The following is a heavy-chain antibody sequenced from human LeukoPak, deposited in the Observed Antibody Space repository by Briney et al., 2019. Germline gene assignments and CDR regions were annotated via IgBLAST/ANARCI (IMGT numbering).Heavy chain of an antibody. D-gene: IGHD4-23*01. Sequence: GGSLRLSCAASGFTFSGYAINWVRQAPGKGLEWVSGISGSGDSTYYADSVKGRFTISRDNSKNTLYLQMNSLRAEDTAVYYCAQFTVVTFGGRWSWFDPWGQGTLVTVSS. CDR3: AQFTVVTFGGRWSWFDP. CDR2: ISGSGDST. V-gene: IGHV3-23*01. J-gene: IGHJ5*02. CDR1: GFTFSGYA.